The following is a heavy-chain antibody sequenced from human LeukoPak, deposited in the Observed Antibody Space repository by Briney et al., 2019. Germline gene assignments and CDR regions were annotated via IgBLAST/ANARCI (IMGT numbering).Heavy chain of an antibody. Sequence: GGSLRLSCAASGNYWMHWVRRAPGKGLVWVSHINSDGSWTSYADSVKGRFTISRDNSKNTLYLQMNSLRVEDTAVYYCAKGINSWYWDSWGQGTLVTVSS. CDR3: AKGINSWYWDS. CDR2: INSDGSWT. J-gene: IGHJ4*02. D-gene: IGHD6-13*01. CDR1: GNYW. V-gene: IGHV3-74*01.